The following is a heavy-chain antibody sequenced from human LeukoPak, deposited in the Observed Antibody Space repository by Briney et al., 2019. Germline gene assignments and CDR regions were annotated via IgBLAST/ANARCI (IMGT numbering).Heavy chain of an antibody. D-gene: IGHD5-12*01. CDR3: ARDVDGGY. V-gene: IGHV3-23*01. J-gene: IGHJ4*02. Sequence: GGSLRLSCAASGFTYSSYAMTWVRQSPGKGLEWVSTLSGSGNSRYYADSVQGRFTISRDNFKNTLYLQMNSLRVEDTAVYYCARDVDGGYWGQGTLVTVSS. CDR2: LSGSGNSR. CDR1: GFTYSSYA.